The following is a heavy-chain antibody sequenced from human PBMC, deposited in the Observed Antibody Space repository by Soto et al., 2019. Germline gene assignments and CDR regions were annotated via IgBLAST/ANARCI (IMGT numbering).Heavy chain of an antibody. CDR1: GFTFSSYA. CDR2: ISGSGGST. V-gene: IGHV3-23*01. CDR3: AKVLGDYYDSSGYSDY. Sequence: GGSLRLSCAASGFTFSSYAMSWVRQAPGKGLEWVSAISGSGGSTYYADSVKGRFTISRDNSKNTLYLQMNGLRAEDTAVYYCAKVLGDYYDSSGYSDYWGQGTLVTVSS. J-gene: IGHJ4*02. D-gene: IGHD3-22*01.